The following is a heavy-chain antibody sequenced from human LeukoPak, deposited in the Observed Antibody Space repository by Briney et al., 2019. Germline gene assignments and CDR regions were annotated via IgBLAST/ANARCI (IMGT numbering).Heavy chain of an antibody. J-gene: IGHJ4*02. Sequence: PGGSLRLSCAASEFTFSSYAMSWVRQAPGKGLEWVSEISGSGGSTYYADSVKGRFTISRDNSKNTLYLQMNSLRAEDTAIYYCAIMHPYYDGSGYWVQWGQGTLVTVSS. CDR3: AIMHPYYDGSGYWVQ. CDR2: ISGSGGST. D-gene: IGHD3-22*01. V-gene: IGHV3-23*01. CDR1: EFTFSSYA.